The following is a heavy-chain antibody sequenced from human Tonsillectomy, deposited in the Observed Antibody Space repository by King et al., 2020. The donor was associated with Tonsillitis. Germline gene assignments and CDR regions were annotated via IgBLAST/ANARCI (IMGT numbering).Heavy chain of an antibody. CDR1: VFTFSSYW. V-gene: IGHV3-74*01. CDR3: ARGYSSGYRVDY. J-gene: IGHJ4*02. D-gene: IGHD6-19*01. Sequence: VQLVESGGGLVQPGGSLRISGAASVFTFSSYWMHWVRQAPGKGLGWVSRINSDGSITSYADSGKGRFTISRDNAKNTLYLQMNSLRAEETAVYYCARGYSSGYRVDYWGQGTLVTVSS. CDR2: INSDGSIT.